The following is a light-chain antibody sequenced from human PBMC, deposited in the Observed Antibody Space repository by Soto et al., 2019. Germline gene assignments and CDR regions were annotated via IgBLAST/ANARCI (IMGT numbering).Light chain of an antibody. J-gene: IGKJ2*01. V-gene: IGKV1-5*01. Sequence: DMQMTQSPSTLSASVGDRVTITCRASQNINRWLAWYQQRPGKAPKLLMYDASTWESGVPSRFSGSGSGTEFTLTISSLQPADSASYYCQQYNSFFGQGTKLEIK. CDR1: QNINRW. CDR2: DAS. CDR3: QQYNSF.